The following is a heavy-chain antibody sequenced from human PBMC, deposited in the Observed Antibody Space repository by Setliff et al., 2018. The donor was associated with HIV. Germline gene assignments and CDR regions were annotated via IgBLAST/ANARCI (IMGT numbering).Heavy chain of an antibody. CDR2: IIPIIGTP. Sequence: SVKVSCKASGGSFSSYAITWVRQAPGQGLEWMGGIIPIIGTPDYAQKFQGRVTITADESTSTAYMELSSLRYEDTAVYYCARDRRRMSDDSTLLYMDVWGKGTKVTVSS. D-gene: IGHD1-26*01. CDR1: GGSFSSYA. CDR3: ARDRRRMSDDSTLLYMDV. V-gene: IGHV1-69*13. J-gene: IGHJ6*03.